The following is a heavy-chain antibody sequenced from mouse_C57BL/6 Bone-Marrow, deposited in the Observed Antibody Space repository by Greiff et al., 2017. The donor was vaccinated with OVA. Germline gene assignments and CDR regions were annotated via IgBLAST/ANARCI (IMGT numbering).Heavy chain of an antibody. CDR3: ARERAYYGSSSFDY. D-gene: IGHD1-1*01. CDR1: GYTFTSYG. CDR2: FYPRSGNT. J-gene: IGHJ2*01. Sequence: QVQLKESGAELARPGASVKLSCKASGYTFTSYGISWVKQRTGQGLEWIGEFYPRSGNTYYNEKFKGKATLTAAKSSRTAYMELRSLTSEDSAVYFCARERAYYGSSSFDYWGQGTTLTVSA. V-gene: IGHV1-81*01.